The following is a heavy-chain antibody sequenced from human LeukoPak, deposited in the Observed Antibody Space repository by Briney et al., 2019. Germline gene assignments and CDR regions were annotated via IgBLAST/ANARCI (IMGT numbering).Heavy chain of an antibody. V-gene: IGHV3-7*03. Sequence: GGSLRLSCVASGFPFSSYWMTWVRQAPGKGLEWVANIKQDGSKKSYVDSVKGRFTISRDNAKNSLYLQMNSLRAEDTAVYHCAREYDSYFDYWGQGTLVTVSS. J-gene: IGHJ4*02. CDR3: AREYDSYFDY. CDR1: GFPFSSYW. D-gene: IGHD1-1*01. CDR2: IKQDGSKK.